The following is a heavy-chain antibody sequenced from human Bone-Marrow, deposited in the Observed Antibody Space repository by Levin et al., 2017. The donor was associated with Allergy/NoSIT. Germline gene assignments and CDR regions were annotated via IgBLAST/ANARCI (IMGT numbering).Heavy chain of an antibody. V-gene: IGHV1-69*13. J-gene: IGHJ5*01. CDR2: IAVTSDST. Sequence: GASVKVSCKASGGSFSSFLLNWVRLAPGQGLEWMGAIAVTSDSTFHAQKFVDRVTLSADPGPNIAYLEVGSLTSEDTAVYYCAKFYSYGFESWGHGTLITVSS. CDR1: GGSFSSFL. D-gene: IGHD3-16*02. CDR3: AKFYSYGFES.